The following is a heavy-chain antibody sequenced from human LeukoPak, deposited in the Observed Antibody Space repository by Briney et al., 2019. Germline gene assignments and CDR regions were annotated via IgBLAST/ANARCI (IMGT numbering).Heavy chain of an antibody. Sequence: PGGSLRLSCAASGFSFSNFGMHWVRQAPGKGLEWVAVLSYDGSNYFYADSVRGRFTISRDNSKNTLYLQMNSLRPEDTAVYYCAKDAATVTLHADYWGQGTLVTVSS. CDR2: LSYDGSNY. J-gene: IGHJ4*02. CDR1: GFSFSNFG. CDR3: AKDAATVTLHADY. V-gene: IGHV3-30*18. D-gene: IGHD4-17*01.